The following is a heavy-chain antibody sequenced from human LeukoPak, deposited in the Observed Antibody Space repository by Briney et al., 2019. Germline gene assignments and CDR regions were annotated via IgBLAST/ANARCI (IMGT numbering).Heavy chain of an antibody. Sequence: SETLSLTCTVSGGSISISNYYWAWLRQPPGKGLEWIGSIYYSGTTYYNPSLRSRVTMSVDTSKNHFSLRLSSVTASDTGVYYCARLMVSGSATNWGQGILVTVSS. CDR3: ARLMVSGSATN. CDR2: IYYSGTT. CDR1: GGSISISNYY. D-gene: IGHD5-24*01. V-gene: IGHV4-39*02. J-gene: IGHJ4*02.